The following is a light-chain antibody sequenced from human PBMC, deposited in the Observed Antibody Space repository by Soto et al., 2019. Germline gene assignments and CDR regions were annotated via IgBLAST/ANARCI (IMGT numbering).Light chain of an antibody. CDR3: SSYTSSSTLV. CDR2: DVS. Sequence: QSALTQPASVSGSPGQSITISCTGSSSDIGGYNFVSWYQQQPGQAPKLMIYDVSTRPSGVSNRFSGSKSGNTASLTISGLQAEDEADYYCSSYTSSSTLVFGTGTKLTVL. J-gene: IGLJ1*01. CDR1: SSDIGGYNF. V-gene: IGLV2-14*01.